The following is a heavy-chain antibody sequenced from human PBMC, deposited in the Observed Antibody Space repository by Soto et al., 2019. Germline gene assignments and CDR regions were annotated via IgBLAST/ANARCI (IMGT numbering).Heavy chain of an antibody. CDR3: ARDSSGFHWYFDL. CDR1: GDSVSSKTVT. D-gene: IGHD3-22*01. CDR2: TYYRSKWYN. Sequence: QARLQQSGPGLVKPSQTLSLTCAISGDSVSSKTVTWSWIRQSPSRGLEWLGRTYYRSKWYNDYAVSVKGRIVIDSDTSKNQFSLQLNSVTPEDTAVYYCARDSSGFHWYFDLWGRGTLVAVSS. V-gene: IGHV6-1*01. J-gene: IGHJ2*01.